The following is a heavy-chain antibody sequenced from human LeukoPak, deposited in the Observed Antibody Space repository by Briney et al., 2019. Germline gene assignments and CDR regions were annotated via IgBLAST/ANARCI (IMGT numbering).Heavy chain of an antibody. CDR1: GYTFTSYD. J-gene: IGHJ2*01. V-gene: IGHV1-8*01. Sequence: ASVKVSCKASGYTFTSYDINWVRQATGQGLERMGWMNPNSGNTGYAQKFQGRVTMTRNTSISTAYMELSSLRSEDTAVYYCARVRAAAGTYWYFDLWGRGTLVTVSS. D-gene: IGHD6-13*01. CDR2: MNPNSGNT. CDR3: ARVRAAAGTYWYFDL.